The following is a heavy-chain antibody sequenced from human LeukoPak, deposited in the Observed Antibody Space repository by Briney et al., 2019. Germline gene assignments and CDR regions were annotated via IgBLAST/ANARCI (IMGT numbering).Heavy chain of an antibody. CDR1: GGSISSGSYY. D-gene: IGHD1-26*01. Sequence: SETLSLTCTVSGGSISSGSYYWSWIRQPAGKGLEWIGRIYTSGSTNYNPSLKSRVTISVDTSKNQFSLKLSSVTAADTAVYYCARGGIVGAPGGWYYYYMDVWGKGTTVTISS. J-gene: IGHJ6*03. CDR3: ARGGIVGAPGGWYYYYMDV. CDR2: IYTSGST. V-gene: IGHV4-61*02.